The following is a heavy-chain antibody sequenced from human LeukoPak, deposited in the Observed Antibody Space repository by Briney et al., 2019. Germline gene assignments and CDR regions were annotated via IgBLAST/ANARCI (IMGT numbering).Heavy chain of an antibody. CDR1: GFTFVDSG. Sequence: GGSLRLSCAASGFTFVDSGMHWVRQAAGKGLEWVAFIQSDGTNKYSADSVKGRFTISRDNSNNTLYLQMNSLRAEDTAVYYCARASSSGMVGAPWGQGTLVTVSS. V-gene: IGHV3-30*02. J-gene: IGHJ5*02. D-gene: IGHD1-26*01. CDR2: IQSDGTNK. CDR3: ARASSSGMVGAP.